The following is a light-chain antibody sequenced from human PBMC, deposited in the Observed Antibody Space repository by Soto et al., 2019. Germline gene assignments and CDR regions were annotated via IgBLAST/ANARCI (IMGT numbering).Light chain of an antibody. CDR3: QQYDDVPIT. CDR1: QDITDF. V-gene: IGKV1-33*01. Sequence: DIQMTQSPSSLYASVGDRVTITCEASQDITDFLNWYQQKPGKAPKLLIYDASNLETGVPSRFSGSGSGTHFTLTISSLQPEDIATYYCQQYDDVPITFGQGTRLEIK. J-gene: IGKJ5*01. CDR2: DAS.